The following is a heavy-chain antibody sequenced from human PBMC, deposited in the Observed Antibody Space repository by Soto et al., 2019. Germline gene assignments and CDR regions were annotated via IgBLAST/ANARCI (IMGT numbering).Heavy chain of an antibody. D-gene: IGHD6-13*01. Sequence: PSETLSLTCTVSGGPISSSSYYWGWIRQPPGKGLEWIGSIYYSGSTYYNTSLKSRVTISVDTSKNQFYLKLSSVTAADTAVYYCARSSRNGGDSSSQKKRGVLGYWGQGTLVTVSS. J-gene: IGHJ4*02. CDR3: ARSSRNGGDSSSQKKRGVLGY. CDR2: IYYSGST. CDR1: GGPISSSSYY. V-gene: IGHV4-39*01.